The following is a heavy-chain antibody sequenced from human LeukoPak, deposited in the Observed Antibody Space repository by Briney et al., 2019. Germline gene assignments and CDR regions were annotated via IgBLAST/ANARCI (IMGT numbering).Heavy chain of an antibody. Sequence: PSETLSLTCTVSGGSMSGFFWTWIRQPPGKGLEWIGEINHSGSTNYNPSLKSRVTISVDTSKNQFSLKLSSVTAADTAVYYCARGLSAAGGDLGYWGQGTLVTVSS. D-gene: IGHD6-13*01. CDR2: INHSGST. V-gene: IGHV4-34*01. J-gene: IGHJ4*02. CDR3: ARGLSAAGGDLGY. CDR1: GGSMSGFF.